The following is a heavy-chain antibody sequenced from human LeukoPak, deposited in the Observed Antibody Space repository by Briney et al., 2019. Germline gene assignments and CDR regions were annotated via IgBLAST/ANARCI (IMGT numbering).Heavy chain of an antibody. CDR3: AKDLPGYYDSSGYKIGNDY. CDR1: GFTFSSYA. Sequence: GSLRLSCAASGFTFSSYAMSWVRQAPGKGLEWVSAISGSGGSTYYADSVKGRFTISRDNSKNTLYLQMNSLRAEDTAVYYCAKDLPGYYDSSGYKIGNDYWGQGTLVTVSS. D-gene: IGHD3-22*01. CDR2: ISGSGGST. V-gene: IGHV3-23*01. J-gene: IGHJ4*02.